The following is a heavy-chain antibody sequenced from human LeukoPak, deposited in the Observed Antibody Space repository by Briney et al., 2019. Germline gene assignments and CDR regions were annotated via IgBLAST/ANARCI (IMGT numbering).Heavy chain of an antibody. V-gene: IGHV3-48*03. CDR2: ISSSGSTI. CDR3: VRDLHWGGFDV. J-gene: IGHJ3*01. Sequence: QPGGSLRLSCAASGFTFSSYEMNWVRQAPGKGLEWVSYISSSGSTIYYADSVKGRFSISRDNPKSTVSLQMSSLRAEDTALYYCVRDLHWGGFDVWGQGTMVTVSS. CDR1: GFTFSSYE. D-gene: IGHD7-27*01.